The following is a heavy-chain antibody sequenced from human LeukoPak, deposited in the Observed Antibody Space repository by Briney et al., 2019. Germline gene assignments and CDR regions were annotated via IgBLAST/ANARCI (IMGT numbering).Heavy chain of an antibody. CDR3: ARGRTSVKAAAGEIDY. CDR2: IYTSGST. Sequence: PSETLSLTCTVSGGSISSYYWSWIRQPPGKGLEWIGYIYTSGSTNYNPSLKSRVTISVDTSKNQFSLKLSSVTAADTAVYYCARGRTSVKAAAGEIDYWGQGTLVTVSS. J-gene: IGHJ4*02. V-gene: IGHV4-4*09. D-gene: IGHD6-13*01. CDR1: GGSISSYY.